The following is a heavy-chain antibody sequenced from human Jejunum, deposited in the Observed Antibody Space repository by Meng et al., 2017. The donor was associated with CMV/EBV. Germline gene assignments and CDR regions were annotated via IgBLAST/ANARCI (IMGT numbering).Heavy chain of an antibody. J-gene: IGHJ4*02. CDR1: RGSISSDY. V-gene: IGHV4-4*07. Sequence: QVRLQESGPGLVKPSETLSLTCTVSRGSISSDYWSWIRQPAGKGLEWIGRIYTSGSTNYNPSLKSRVTMSVDTSKTQFSLKLNSVAAAGTAVYHCARDLRGYGKVEDWGQGTLVTVDS. D-gene: IGHD5-12*01. CDR2: IYTSGST. CDR3: ARDLRGYGKVED.